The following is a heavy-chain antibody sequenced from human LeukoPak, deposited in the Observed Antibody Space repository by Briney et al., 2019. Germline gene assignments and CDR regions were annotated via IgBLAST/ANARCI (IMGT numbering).Heavy chain of an antibody. CDR3: ARDLGRNYYDSSKFDY. J-gene: IGHJ4*02. D-gene: IGHD3-22*01. CDR2: IIPILGIA. Sequence: RASVTVSCKASGGTFSSYTISWVRQAPGQGLDWMGRIIPILGIANYAQKFQGRVTITADKSTSTAYMELSSLRSEDTAVYYCARDLGRNYYDSSKFDYWGQGTLVTVSS. V-gene: IGHV1-69*04. CDR1: GGTFSSYT.